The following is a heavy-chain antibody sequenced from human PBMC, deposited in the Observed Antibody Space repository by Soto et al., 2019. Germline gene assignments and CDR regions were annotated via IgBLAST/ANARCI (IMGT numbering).Heavy chain of an antibody. V-gene: IGHV1-18*01. J-gene: IGHJ6*02. D-gene: IGHD3-3*01. CDR2: ISAYNGNT. Sequence: ASVKVSCKASGYTFTSYGISWVRQAPGQGLEWMGWISAYNGNTNYAQKLQGRVTMTTDTSTSTAYMELRSVRSDDTAVYYCARRQYYDFWSGSQNYYGMDVWGQGTTVTVSS. CDR3: ARRQYYDFWSGSQNYYGMDV. CDR1: GYTFTSYG.